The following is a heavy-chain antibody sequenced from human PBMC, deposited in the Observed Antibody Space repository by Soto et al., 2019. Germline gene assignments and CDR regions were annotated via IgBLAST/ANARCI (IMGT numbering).Heavy chain of an antibody. CDR2: IKRDGSEK. CDR1: GFTFSNYW. V-gene: IGHV3-7*03. D-gene: IGHD3-16*01. Sequence: EVHLVESGGGLVQPGGSLRLSCAASGFTFSNYWMNWVRQAPGKGLEWVANIKRDGSEKYDVDSVKGRFTISRDNAKNSLSLQMNSLRAEDTAVYYCWGAGPGGWGQGTLVTVSS. CDR3: WGAGPGG. J-gene: IGHJ4*02.